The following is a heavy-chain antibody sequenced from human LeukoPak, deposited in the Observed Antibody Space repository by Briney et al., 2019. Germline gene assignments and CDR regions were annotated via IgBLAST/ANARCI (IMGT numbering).Heavy chain of an antibody. Sequence: SETLSLTCTVSGGSTRSYYWSWIRQPPGKGLEWIGYIYDSGSTNYNPSLKSRVTISVDTSKNQFSLKLSSVTAADTAVYYCARHGGGYSFDYWGQGTLVTVSS. D-gene: IGHD5-24*01. CDR1: GGSTRSYY. CDR2: IYDSGST. V-gene: IGHV4-59*08. CDR3: ARHGGGYSFDY. J-gene: IGHJ4*02.